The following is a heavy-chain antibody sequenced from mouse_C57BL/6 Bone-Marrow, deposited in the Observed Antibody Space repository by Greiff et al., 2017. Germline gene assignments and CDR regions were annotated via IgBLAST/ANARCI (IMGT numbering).Heavy chain of an antibody. CDR3: SLDYGSSWVGAMDD. CDR2: IHPSDSAT. Sequence: QVQLQQPGAELVKPGASVKVSCKASGYTFTSYWMHWVKQRPGQGLAWIGRIHPSDSATNYNQKFKGKATLTVDKSSSTAYMQLSSLTSEDSAVYYGSLDYGSSWVGAMDDWGQGTSVTVSS. V-gene: IGHV1-74*01. CDR1: GYTFTSYW. D-gene: IGHD1-1*01. J-gene: IGHJ4*01.